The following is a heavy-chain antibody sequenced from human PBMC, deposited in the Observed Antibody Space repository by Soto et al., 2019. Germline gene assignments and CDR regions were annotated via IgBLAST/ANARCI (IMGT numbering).Heavy chain of an antibody. CDR1: GGTFSSYA. CDR3: ARSGGLAAAGTAPFDY. J-gene: IGHJ4*02. D-gene: IGHD6-13*01. V-gene: IGHV1-18*01. CDR2: ISAYNGTT. Sequence: ASVKVSCESSGGTFSSYASSCVRQAPGQGLEWMGWISAYNGTTNYAQKVQGRVTMTTDTSTSTAYMELRSLRSDDTAVYYCARSGGLAAAGTAPFDYWGQGTLVTVS.